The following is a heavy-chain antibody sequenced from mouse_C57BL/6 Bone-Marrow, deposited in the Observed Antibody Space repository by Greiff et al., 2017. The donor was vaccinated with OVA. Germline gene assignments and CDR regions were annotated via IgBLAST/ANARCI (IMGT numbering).Heavy chain of an antibody. D-gene: IGHD1-1*01. Sequence: VQLQQSGAELVRPGASVTLSCKASCYTFTDYEMHWVKQTPVHGLEWIGAIDPETGGTAYNQKFKGKAILTADKSSSTAYMELRSLTSEDSAVYYCTTPRYYGSSYWYFDVWGTGTTVTVSS. CDR3: TTPRYYGSSYWYFDV. CDR1: CYTFTDYE. CDR2: IDPETGGT. J-gene: IGHJ1*03. V-gene: IGHV1-15*01.